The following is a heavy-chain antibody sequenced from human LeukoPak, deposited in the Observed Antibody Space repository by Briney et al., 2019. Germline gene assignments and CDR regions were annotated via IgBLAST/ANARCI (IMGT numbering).Heavy chain of an antibody. CDR3: ARSSRGSRMVVAKCYFDY. D-gene: IGHD2-15*01. V-gene: IGHV1-46*01. CDR2: INPSGGST. J-gene: IGHJ4*02. CDR1: GYTFTSYY. Sequence: ASVKVSCKASGYTFTSYYMHWVRQAPGQGLEWMGIINPSGGSTSYAQKFQGRVTMTRDTSTSTVYMELSSLRSEDTAVYYCARSSRGSRMVVAKCYFDYWGQGTLVTVSS.